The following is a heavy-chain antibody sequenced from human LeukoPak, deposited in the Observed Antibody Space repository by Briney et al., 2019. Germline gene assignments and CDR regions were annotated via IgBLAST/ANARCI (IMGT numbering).Heavy chain of an antibody. V-gene: IGHV3-30*02. D-gene: IGHD5-12*01. J-gene: IGHJ4*02. CDR2: IRYDGSNK. CDR3: ARGVGGYDHQYYFDY. CDR1: GFTFNNYG. Sequence: GGSLRLSCAASGFTFNNYGMHWVRQAPGKGLEWVAFIRYDGSNKYYADSVKGRFTISRDNSKNTLFLQMNSLRAEDTAVYYCARGVGGYDHQYYFDYWGQGTLVTVSS.